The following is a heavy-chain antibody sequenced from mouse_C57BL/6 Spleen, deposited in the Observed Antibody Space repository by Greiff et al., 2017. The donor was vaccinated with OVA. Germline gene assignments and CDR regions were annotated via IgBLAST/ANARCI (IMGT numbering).Heavy chain of an antibody. CDR1: GYTFTSYW. J-gene: IGHJ3*01. V-gene: IGHV1-64*01. CDR2: INPNSGST. CDR3: ARGDLEGFAY. Sequence: QVQLQQPGAELVKPGASVKLSCKASGYTFTSYWMHWVKQRPGQGLEWIGMINPNSGSTNYNEKFKSKATLTVDKSSSTAYMQLSSLTSEDSAVYYCARGDLEGFAYWGQGTLVTVSA.